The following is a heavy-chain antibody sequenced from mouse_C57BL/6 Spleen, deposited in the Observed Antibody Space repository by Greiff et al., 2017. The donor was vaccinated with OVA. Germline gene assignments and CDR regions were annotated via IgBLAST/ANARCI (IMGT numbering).Heavy chain of an antibody. CDR3: TSYYGSSYFDY. CDR1: GFTFSSYA. V-gene: IGHV5-9-1*02. CDR2: ISSGGDYI. D-gene: IGHD1-1*01. J-gene: IGHJ2*01. Sequence: EVQGVESGEGLVKPGGSLKLSCAASGFTFSSYAMSWVRQTPEKRLEWVAYISSGGDYIYYADTVKGRFTISRDNARNTLYLQMSSLKSEDTAMYYCTSYYGSSYFDYWGQGTTLTVSS.